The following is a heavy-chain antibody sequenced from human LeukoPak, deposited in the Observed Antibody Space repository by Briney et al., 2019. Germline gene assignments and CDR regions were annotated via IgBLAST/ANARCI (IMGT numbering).Heavy chain of an antibody. D-gene: IGHD6-13*01. CDR1: GYTFTSYG. V-gene: IGHV1-18*01. J-gene: IGHJ5*02. Sequence: ASVKVSCKASGYTFTSYGIRWVRQAPGQGLEWMGWISAYNGNTNYAQKLQGRVTMTTDTSTSTAYMELRSLRSDDTAVYYCARAQSKVFRYSSSWSWFDPWGQGTLVTVSS. CDR2: ISAYNGNT. CDR3: ARAQSKVFRYSSSWSWFDP.